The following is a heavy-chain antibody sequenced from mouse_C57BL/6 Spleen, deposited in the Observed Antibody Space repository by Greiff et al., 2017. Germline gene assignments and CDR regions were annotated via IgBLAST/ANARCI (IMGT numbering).Heavy chain of an antibody. V-gene: IGHV3-6*01. CDR1: GYSITSGYY. CDR2: ISYDGSN. CDR3: ARERALLRLDY. Sequence: EVQLQESGPGLVKPSQSLSLTCSVTGYSITSGYYWNWIRQFPGNKLEWMGYISYDGSNNYNPSLKNRISITRDTSKNQFFLKLNSVTTEDTATYYCARERALLRLDYWGQGTTLTVSS. J-gene: IGHJ2*01. D-gene: IGHD1-1*01.